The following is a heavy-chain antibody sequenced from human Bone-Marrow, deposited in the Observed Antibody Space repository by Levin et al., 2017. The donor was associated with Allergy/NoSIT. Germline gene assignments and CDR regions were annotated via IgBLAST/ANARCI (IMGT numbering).Heavy chain of an antibody. V-gene: IGHV1-2*02. CDR2: INPDSGDT. J-gene: IGHJ3*02. Sequence: GASVKVSCRASGYTFTGNYIHWVRQAPGQGLEWMGWINPDSGDTNFSQKFQGRLAMTRDKSVSTAYMELSSLRSDDTAVYYCAGGVMNRHAVESSATVGFDIWGQGTTVTVSS. CDR3: AGGVMNRHAVESSATVGFDI. D-gene: IGHD3-16*01. CDR1: GYTFTGNY.